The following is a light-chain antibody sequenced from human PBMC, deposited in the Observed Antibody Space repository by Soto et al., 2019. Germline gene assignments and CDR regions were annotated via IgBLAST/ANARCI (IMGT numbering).Light chain of an antibody. CDR3: SSYTSSSALHV. CDR1: SSDVGGYNY. V-gene: IGLV2-14*01. CDR2: DVS. Sequence: QSALTQPASVSGSPGQSITISCTGTSSDVGGYNYVSWYQQHPGKAPKVMIYDVSNRPSGVSNRFSGSKSGNTASLTISGLQAEVEADYYCSSYTSSSALHVFGTGTKLTVL. J-gene: IGLJ1*01.